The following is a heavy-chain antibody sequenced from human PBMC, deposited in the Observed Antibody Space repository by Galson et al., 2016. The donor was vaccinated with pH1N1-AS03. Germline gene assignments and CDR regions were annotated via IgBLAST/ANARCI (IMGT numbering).Heavy chain of an antibody. D-gene: IGHD1-26*01. V-gene: IGHV3-9*01. CDR3: AKVSALLEFDY. CDR1: GFTFDAYA. Sequence: SLRLSCAGSGFTFDAYAMHWVRQAPGKGLEWVSGIDWNSGTIGYTDSVKGRFTISRDNAKNSLYLQLNSLRAEDTAVYYCAKVSALLEFDYWGQGTLVTVSS. J-gene: IGHJ4*02. CDR2: IDWNSGTI.